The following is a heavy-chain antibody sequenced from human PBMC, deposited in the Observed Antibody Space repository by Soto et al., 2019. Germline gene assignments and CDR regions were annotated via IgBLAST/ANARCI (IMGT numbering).Heavy chain of an antibody. D-gene: IGHD6-19*01. V-gene: IGHV3-30*18. CDR3: AKVPDSSGWYSGRGTEDY. CDR1: GFTFSSYG. J-gene: IGHJ4*02. Sequence: QVQLVESGGGVVQPGRSLRLSCAASGFTFSSYGMHWVRQAPGKGLEWVAVISYDGSNKYYADSVKGRFTISRDNSKNALYLQMNSLRAEDTAVYYCAKVPDSSGWYSGRGTEDYWGQGTLVTVSS. CDR2: ISYDGSNK.